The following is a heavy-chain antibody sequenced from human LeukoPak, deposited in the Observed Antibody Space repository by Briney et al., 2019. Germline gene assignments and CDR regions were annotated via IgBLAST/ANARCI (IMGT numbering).Heavy chain of an antibody. Sequence: SETLSLTCTVFGGYISDYLWTWIRQSAGKGLEWIGRVQISENNNYNPSLRSRVTLSLDTSKNQFSLQLTSVTAADTAIYYCARESVAAGTRWFDYWGQGTLVTVSS. D-gene: IGHD6-13*01. V-gene: IGHV4-4*07. CDR1: GGYISDYL. CDR3: ARESVAAGTRWFDY. CDR2: VQISENN. J-gene: IGHJ4*02.